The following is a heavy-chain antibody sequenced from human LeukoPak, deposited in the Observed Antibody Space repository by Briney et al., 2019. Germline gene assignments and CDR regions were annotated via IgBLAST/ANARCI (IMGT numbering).Heavy chain of an antibody. CDR2: INHSGST. D-gene: IGHD6-13*01. V-gene: IGHV4-34*01. CDR1: GVSFSGYY. CDR3: ARGGSSWYPGRNWFDP. Sequence: PSETLSLTCAVYGVSFSGYYWSWLRQPPGKGLEWIGEINHSGSTNYNPSLKSRVTISVDTSKNQFSLKLSSVTAADTAVYYCARGGSSWYPGRNWFDPWGQGTLVTVSS. J-gene: IGHJ5*02.